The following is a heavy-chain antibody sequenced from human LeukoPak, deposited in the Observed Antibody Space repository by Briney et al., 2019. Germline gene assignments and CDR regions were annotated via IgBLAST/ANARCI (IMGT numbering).Heavy chain of an antibody. V-gene: IGHV4-34*01. CDR2: INHSGST. J-gene: IGHJ6*03. D-gene: IGHD2-8*01. CDR3: ARVRTIGAVVNYYYYYMDV. Sequence: SETLSLTCAVYGGSFSGYYWSWIRQPPGKGPEWIGEINHSGSTNYNPSLKSRVTISVDTSKNQFSLKLSSVTAADTAVYYCARVRTIGAVVNYYYYYMDVWGKGTTVTVSS. CDR1: GGSFSGYY.